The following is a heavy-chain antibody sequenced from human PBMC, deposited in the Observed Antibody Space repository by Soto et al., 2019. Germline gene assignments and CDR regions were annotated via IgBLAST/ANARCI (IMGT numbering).Heavy chain of an antibody. Sequence: EVQLVESGGGLVKPGESLRLSCAASEFTFNNAWMSWVRQAPGKGLEWVGRIKSNTDGGTTDYAAPVKGRFTISRDDSKNTLYLQMNSLKTEDTAVYYCHTDIRWEVSLDYWGQGTLVTVSS. D-gene: IGHD1-26*01. J-gene: IGHJ4*02. CDR3: HTDIRWEVSLDY. V-gene: IGHV3-15*01. CDR1: EFTFNNAW. CDR2: IKSNTDGGTT.